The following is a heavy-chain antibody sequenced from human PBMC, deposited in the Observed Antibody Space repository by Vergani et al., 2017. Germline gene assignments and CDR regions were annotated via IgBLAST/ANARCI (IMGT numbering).Heavy chain of an antibody. CDR1: GFRFREHG. J-gene: IGHJ6*03. V-gene: IGHV3-23*01. CDR3: ARRVVPAARGDYYYNMDV. CDR2: ISGHDHRT. D-gene: IGHD2-2*01. Sequence: EVQLLESGGGSVQPGESLRLSCVASGFRFREHGMNWVRQAPGKGLEWVSGISGHDHRTLYADSVKGRFIISRDNAKNSLYLQMNSLRAEDTAVYYCARRVVPAARGDYYYNMDVWGKGTTVTVSS.